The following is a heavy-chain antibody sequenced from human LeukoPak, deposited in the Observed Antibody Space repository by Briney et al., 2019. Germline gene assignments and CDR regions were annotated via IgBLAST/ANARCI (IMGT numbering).Heavy chain of an antibody. V-gene: IGHV3-23*01. CDR1: GFTLSNHW. CDR3: AKEYYDFWSGYSYPYYFDY. CDR2: ISGSGGST. Sequence: GGSLRLSCAASGFTLSNHWMTWVRQAPGKGLEWVSAISGSGGSTYYADSVKGRFTISRDNSKNTLYLQMNSLRAEDTAVYYCAKEYYDFWSGYSYPYYFDYWGQGTLVTVSS. D-gene: IGHD3-3*01. J-gene: IGHJ4*02.